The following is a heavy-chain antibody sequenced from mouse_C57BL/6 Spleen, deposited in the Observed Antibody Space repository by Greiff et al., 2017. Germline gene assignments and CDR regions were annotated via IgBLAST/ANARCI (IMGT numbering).Heavy chain of an antibody. J-gene: IGHJ3*01. CDR3: ARNEGDYYYGPWFAY. CDR2: IWSGGST. CDR1: GFSLTSYG. D-gene: IGHD1-1*01. Sequence: VQLQQSGPGLVQPSQSLSITCTVSGFSLTSYGVHWVRQSPGKGLEWLGVIWSGGSTDYNSAFISRLSISKDNSKSQFFFKMKSLQADDTAIYYCARNEGDYYYGPWFAYWGQGTLVTVSA. V-gene: IGHV2-2*01.